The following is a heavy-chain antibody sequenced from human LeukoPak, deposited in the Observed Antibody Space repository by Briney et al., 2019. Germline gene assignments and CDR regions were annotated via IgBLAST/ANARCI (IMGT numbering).Heavy chain of an antibody. CDR1: GGSISSYY. CDR2: IYTSGNT. V-gene: IGHV4-4*07. J-gene: IGHJ1*01. CDR3: ARDRDSSGYKGGFQH. Sequence: PSETLSLTCTVSGGSISSYYWSWVRQPAGKGLEWIGRIYTSGNTNYNPSLKGRVTMPVDTSKNQFSLNLSSVTAADTAVYYCARDRDSSGYKGGFQHWGQGTLVTVSS. D-gene: IGHD3-22*01.